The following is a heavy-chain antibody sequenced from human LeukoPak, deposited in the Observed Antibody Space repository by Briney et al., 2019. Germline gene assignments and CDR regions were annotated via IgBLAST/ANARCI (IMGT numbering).Heavy chain of an antibody. CDR2: IDRDGRVQ. Sequence: GGSLRLSCTASGFTFSDYWMNWVRQSPGKGLEWVANIDRDGRVQHYVDSVEGRFTISRDSAKNSLALQMHSLRAEDTAVYYCTGGSDKVLPGEYYYYMDVWGTGTTVTVSS. V-gene: IGHV3-7*01. D-gene: IGHD2-2*01. CDR3: TGGSDKVLPGEYYYYMDV. CDR1: GFTFSDYW. J-gene: IGHJ6*03.